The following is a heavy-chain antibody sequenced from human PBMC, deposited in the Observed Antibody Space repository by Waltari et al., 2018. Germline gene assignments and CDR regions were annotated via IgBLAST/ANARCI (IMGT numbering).Heavy chain of an antibody. CDR2: IYYSGST. D-gene: IGHD4-17*01. V-gene: IGHV4-30-4*08. CDR3: ARDLAVTQYYYYGMDV. J-gene: IGHJ6*02. Sequence: QVQLQESGPGLVKPSQTLSLTCTVSGGSIRSGDYYWSWIRQPPGKGLEWIGYIYYSGSTYYNPSLKSRVTISVDTSKNQFSLKLSSVTAADTAVYYCARDLAVTQYYYYGMDVWGQGTTVTVSS. CDR1: GGSIRSGDYY.